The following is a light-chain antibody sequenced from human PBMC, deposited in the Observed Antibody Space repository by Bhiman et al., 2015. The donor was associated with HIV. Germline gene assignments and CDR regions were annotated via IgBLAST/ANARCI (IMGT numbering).Light chain of an antibody. V-gene: IGLV3-25*03. J-gene: IGLJ1*01. CDR1: NIGSKY. CDR2: KDT. CDR3: QSADTTGGYPSFV. Sequence: SYELTQPLSVSVALGQTARITCGGNNIGSKYVHWYQHKPGQAPVLVMYKDTERPSGIPERFSGSSSGTTVTLTISGVQAEDEADYYCQSADTTGGYPSFVFGSGTRVTVL.